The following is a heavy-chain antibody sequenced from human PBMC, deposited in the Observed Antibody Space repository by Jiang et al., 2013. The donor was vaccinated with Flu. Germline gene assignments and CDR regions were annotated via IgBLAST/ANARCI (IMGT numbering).Heavy chain of an antibody. V-gene: IGHV4-59*01. CDR1: GGSISSYY. CDR3: ARDSVGYCSSTSCPSDYGMDV. CDR2: IYYSGST. J-gene: IGHJ6*02. Sequence: SGPGLVKPSETLSLTCTVSGGSISSYYWSWIRQPPGKGLEWIGYIYYSGSTNYNPSLKSRVTISVDTSKNQFSLKLSSVTAADTAVYYCARDSVGYCSSTSCPSDYGMDVWGQGTTVTVSS. D-gene: IGHD2-2*01.